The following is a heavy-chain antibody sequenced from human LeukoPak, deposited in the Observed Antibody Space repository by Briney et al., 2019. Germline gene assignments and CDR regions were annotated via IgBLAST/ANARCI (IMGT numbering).Heavy chain of an antibody. J-gene: IGHJ5*02. CDR3: ARDYFDSAWFDP. V-gene: IGHV3-48*03. Sequence: GGSLRLSCAASGFTFSSYEMNWVRQAPGKGLEWVSYISSSGSTIYYADSVKGRFTISRDNAKNSLYLQMNSLRAEDTAVYFCARDYFDSAWFDPWGQGTLVTVSS. D-gene: IGHD3-22*01. CDR1: GFTFSSYE. CDR2: ISSSGSTI.